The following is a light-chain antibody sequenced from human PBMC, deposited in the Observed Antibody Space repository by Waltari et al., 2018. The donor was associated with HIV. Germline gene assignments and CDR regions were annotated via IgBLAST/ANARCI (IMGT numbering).Light chain of an antibody. Sequence: DIRITQFPSTLSASVVDRVTITCRASQNINSWLDWYQQGPGKAPRLLIHKASNLEYGVPSRFSGGGSGTEFNLTIDRLQPDDFATYYCQQYNIDFYTFGQGTKV. CDR2: KAS. V-gene: IGKV1-5*03. CDR3: QQYNIDFYT. CDR1: QNINSW. J-gene: IGKJ3*01.